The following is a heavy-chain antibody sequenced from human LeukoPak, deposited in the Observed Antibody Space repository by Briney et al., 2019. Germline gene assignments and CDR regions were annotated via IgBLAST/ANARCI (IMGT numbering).Heavy chain of an antibody. J-gene: IGHJ4*02. D-gene: IGHD6-19*01. V-gene: IGHV3-30-3*01. Sequence: GGSLRLSCAASGLTFSRYAMHWVRQAPGKGLEWVAVISYDGSSKYYADSVKGRFTISRDNSKNTLYLQMNSLRTEDTAVYSCARGFYAGYSSGWYEGVDYWGQGTLVTVSS. CDR3: ARGFYAGYSSGWYEGVDY. CDR1: GLTFSRYA. CDR2: ISYDGSSK.